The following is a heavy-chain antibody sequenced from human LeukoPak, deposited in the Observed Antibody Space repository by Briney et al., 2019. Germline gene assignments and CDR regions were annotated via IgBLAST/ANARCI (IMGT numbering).Heavy chain of an antibody. D-gene: IGHD5-12*01. V-gene: IGHV4-59*01. CDR3: ARTHRGMVATPYYFDY. J-gene: IGHJ4*02. Sequence: SETLSLTCTVSGGSISSYYWSWIRQPPGKGLECIGYVYYSGSTNYHPSLKSRVTISEDTSKNQFSLKLSSVTAADTAVYYCARTHRGMVATPYYFDYWGQGTLVTVSS. CDR1: GGSISSYY. CDR2: VYYSGST.